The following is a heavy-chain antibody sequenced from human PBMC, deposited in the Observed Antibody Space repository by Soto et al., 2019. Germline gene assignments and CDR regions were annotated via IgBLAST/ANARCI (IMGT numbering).Heavy chain of an antibody. J-gene: IGHJ4*02. Sequence: GGSLRLSCAASGFTFSSFAMSWVRQAPGKGLEWVSGFSIAGGNKYYADSVKGRFTISRDNSKNTLYLQMNSLRAEDTAAYYCAKATSKTYFDYWGQGTLVTVSS. CDR1: GFTFSSFA. D-gene: IGHD2-2*01. CDR3: AKATSKTYFDY. CDR2: FSIAGGNK. V-gene: IGHV3-23*01.